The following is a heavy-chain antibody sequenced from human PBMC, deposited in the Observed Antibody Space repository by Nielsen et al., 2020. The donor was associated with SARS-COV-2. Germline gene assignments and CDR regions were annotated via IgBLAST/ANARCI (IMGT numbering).Heavy chain of an antibody. CDR2: ISSTSSYT. Sequence: WIRQPPGKGLEWVSYISSTSSYTKYADSVKGRFTISRDDAKNSLYLQMSSLRAEDTAVYHCARLRYGDDSDRSLDSWGQGTLVTVSS. CDR3: ARLRYGDDSDRSLDS. V-gene: IGHV3-11*03. D-gene: IGHD4-23*01. J-gene: IGHJ4*02.